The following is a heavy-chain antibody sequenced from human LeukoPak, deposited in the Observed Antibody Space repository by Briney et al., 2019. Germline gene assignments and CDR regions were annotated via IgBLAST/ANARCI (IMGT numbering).Heavy chain of an antibody. CDR1: GFTFSSYA. J-gene: IGHJ4*02. CDR3: AKEDGSGSYYNGPLDY. Sequence: PGGSLRLSCAASGFTFSSYAMHWVRQAPGKGLEWVAVISYDGSNKYYADSVKGRFTISRDNSKNMVYLQMNSLRAEDTAVYYCAKEDGSGSYYNGPLDYWGQGTLVTVSS. V-gene: IGHV3-30*04. CDR2: ISYDGSNK. D-gene: IGHD3-10*01.